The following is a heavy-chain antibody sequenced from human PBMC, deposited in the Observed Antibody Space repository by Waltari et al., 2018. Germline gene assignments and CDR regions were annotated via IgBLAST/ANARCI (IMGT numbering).Heavy chain of an antibody. CDR3: ARGTGGGGGVDAFDI. D-gene: IGHD3-16*01. CDR2: IQHSGST. J-gene: IGHJ3*02. V-gene: IGHV4-34*01. Sequence: QVQLQQWGAGLLKPSETLSLTCAVYGGSFSGYYWSWIRQPPGKGLEWIGEIQHSGSTNYNPSLKSRVTISVDTSKNQFSLKLSSVTAADTAVYYCARGTGGGGGVDAFDIWGQGTMVTVSS. CDR1: GGSFSGYY.